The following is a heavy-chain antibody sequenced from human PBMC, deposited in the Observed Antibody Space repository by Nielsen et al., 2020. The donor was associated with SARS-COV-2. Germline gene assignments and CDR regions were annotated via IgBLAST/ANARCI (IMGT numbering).Heavy chain of an antibody. Sequence: GESLKISCKASGYSSSNSWITWMRQTPGKGLEWIGRIDPRDSYTNYSPSFKGHVTMSVDKSRTTSGRTTAYLQWRSLEASDTAVFYYATHWPSNWYSDFWGQGTLVTVSS. D-gene: IGHD2-21*01. CDR3: ATHWPSNWYSDF. CDR1: GYSSSNSW. CDR2: IDPRDSYT. V-gene: IGHV5-10-1*01. J-gene: IGHJ4*02.